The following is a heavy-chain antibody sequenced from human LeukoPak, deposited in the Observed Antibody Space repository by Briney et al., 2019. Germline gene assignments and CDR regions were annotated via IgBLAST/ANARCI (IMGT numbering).Heavy chain of an antibody. D-gene: IGHD5-18*01. CDR3: ARDAVDTANAV. J-gene: IGHJ6*02. CDR2: INSDGSIT. V-gene: IGHV3-74*01. Sequence: GGSLRLSCAASGFTFTTYWMHWVRQAPGKGLVWVSHINSDGSITSYADSVKGRFTISRDNAKNTLYLQMNSLKAEDTAVYYCARDAVDTANAVWGQGTTVTVSS. CDR1: GFTFTTYW.